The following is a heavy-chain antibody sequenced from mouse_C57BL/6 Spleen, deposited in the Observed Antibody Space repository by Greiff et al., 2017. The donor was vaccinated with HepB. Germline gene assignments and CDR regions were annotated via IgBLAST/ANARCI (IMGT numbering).Heavy chain of an antibody. D-gene: IGHD3-2*02. CDR3: ARGDSSGYNAMDY. CDR1: GYTFTDYN. J-gene: IGHJ4*01. V-gene: IGHV1-22*01. Sequence: VQLQQSGPELVKPGASVKMSCKASGYTFTDYNMHWVKQSHGKSLEWIGYINPNNGGTSYNQKFKGKATLTVNKSSSTAYMELRSLTSEDSAVYYCARGDSSGYNAMDYWGQGTSVTVSS. CDR2: INPNNGGT.